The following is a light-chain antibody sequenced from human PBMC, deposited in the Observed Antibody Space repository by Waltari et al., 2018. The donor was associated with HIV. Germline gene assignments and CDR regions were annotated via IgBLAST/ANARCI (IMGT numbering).Light chain of an antibody. V-gene: IGKV1-33*01. Sequence: DIRMTQSPSSLSASVGDRVTITCQASQDITNLLNWDQQKPGTAPKLLIYDASTLEVGVSSRFSGSGSGTTFRFTITNLQPEDVGTSYCQQYANVPPITFGQGTRVEIK. CDR1: QDITNL. J-gene: IGKJ5*01. CDR2: DAS. CDR3: QQYANVPPIT.